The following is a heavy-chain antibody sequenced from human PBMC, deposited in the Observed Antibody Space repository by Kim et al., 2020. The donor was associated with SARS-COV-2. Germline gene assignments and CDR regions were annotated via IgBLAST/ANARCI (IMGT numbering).Heavy chain of an antibody. CDR3: ARLREGEWLVGTNWFDP. CDR2: IYPGDSDT. CDR1: GYSFTSYW. V-gene: IGHV5-51*01. J-gene: IGHJ5*02. Sequence: GESLKISCKGSGYSFTSYWIGWVRQMPGKGLEWMGIIYPGDSDTRYSPSFQGQVTISADKSISTAYLQWSSLKASDTAMYYCARLREGEWLVGTNWFDPWGQGTLVTVSS. D-gene: IGHD6-19*01.